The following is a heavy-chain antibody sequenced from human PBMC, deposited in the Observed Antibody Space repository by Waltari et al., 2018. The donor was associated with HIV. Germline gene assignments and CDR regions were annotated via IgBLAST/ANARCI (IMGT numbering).Heavy chain of an antibody. D-gene: IGHD6-19*01. J-gene: IGHJ6*02. CDR3: ARDRASSDWYNGVHV. CDR1: GFTFSISW. CDR2: IKQDGSEK. Sequence: EVQLVESGGGLVQPGGSLRVSCAASGFTFSISWMSWVRPAPGKGVEWVANIKQDGSEKYYVDSVKGRFTISRDNAKNSLYLHMNSLRAEDTAVYYCARDRASSDWYNGVHVWGQGTTVTVSS. V-gene: IGHV3-7*01.